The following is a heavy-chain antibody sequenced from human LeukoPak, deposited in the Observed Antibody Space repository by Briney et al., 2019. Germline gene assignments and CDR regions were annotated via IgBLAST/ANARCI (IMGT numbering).Heavy chain of an antibody. Sequence: GASVTVSCTASGYTFTIYGISWVRQAPGQGLEWMGWISAYNGNTNYAQKLQGRVTMTTDTSTSTAYMELRSLRSDDTAVYYCARGRASSSWYYFDYWGQGTLVTVSS. V-gene: IGHV1-18*01. CDR2: ISAYNGNT. D-gene: IGHD6-13*01. J-gene: IGHJ4*02. CDR1: GYTFTIYG. CDR3: ARGRASSSWYYFDY.